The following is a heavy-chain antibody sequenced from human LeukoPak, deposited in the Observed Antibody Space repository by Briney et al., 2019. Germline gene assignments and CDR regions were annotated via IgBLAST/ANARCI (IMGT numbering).Heavy chain of an antibody. J-gene: IGHJ4*02. Sequence: GESLRLSCAASGFTFSKYGMHWVLQAPGKGLEWVALIWYDGQNKYYADSVKGRFNISRDNSKSILFLQMNDLRAEDTALYFCARQWGLIAVAGGPGYWGQGTPVTVSS. CDR1: GFTFSKYG. V-gene: IGHV3-33*01. CDR2: IWYDGQNK. D-gene: IGHD6-19*01. CDR3: ARQWGLIAVAGGPGY.